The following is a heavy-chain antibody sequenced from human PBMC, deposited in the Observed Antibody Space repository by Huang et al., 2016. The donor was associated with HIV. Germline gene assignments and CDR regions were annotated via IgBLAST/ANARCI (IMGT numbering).Heavy chain of an antibody. CDR2: VSPYNGDT. D-gene: IGHD3-16*01. Sequence: QVTLVQSGAEVKKPGASVKVSCKTSGYTFSGYAITWVRQAPGQGLEWMGWVSPYNGDTNYVQKLQGRVTMTTDMSTTTAYMELRSLTSDDTAIYYCARKFGRDFDYWGQGTLVTVSS. V-gene: IGHV1-18*01. J-gene: IGHJ4*02. CDR3: ARKFGRDFDY. CDR1: GYTFSGYA.